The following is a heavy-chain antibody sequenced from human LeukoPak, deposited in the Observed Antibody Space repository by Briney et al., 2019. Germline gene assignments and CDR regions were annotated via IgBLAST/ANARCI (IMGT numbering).Heavy chain of an antibody. CDR2: INEDGNEK. V-gene: IGHV3-7*04. Sequence: GGSLRLSCAASGFTFSNYGMHWVRQSPGKGLEWVANINEDGNEKYHVDSVKGRFTISRDNAKNSLYLQMNSLRAEDTAVYYCARGKGWLDPWGQGTLVTVSS. CDR3: ARGKGWLDP. CDR1: GFTFSNYG. J-gene: IGHJ5*02.